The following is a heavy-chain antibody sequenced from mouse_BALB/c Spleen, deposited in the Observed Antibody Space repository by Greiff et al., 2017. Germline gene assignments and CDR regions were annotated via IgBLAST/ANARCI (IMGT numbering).Heavy chain of an antibody. V-gene: IGHV2-5-1*01. CDR3: ASHYRYDGAWFAY. D-gene: IGHD2-14*01. CDR1: GFSLTSYG. J-gene: IGHJ3*01. Sequence: VQLQQSGPSLVQPSQSLSITCTVSGFSLTSYGVHWVRQSPGKGLEWLGVIWRGGSTDYNAAFMSRLSITKDNSKSQVFFKMNSLQADDTAIYYCASHYRYDGAWFAYWGQGTLVTVSA. CDR2: IWRGGST.